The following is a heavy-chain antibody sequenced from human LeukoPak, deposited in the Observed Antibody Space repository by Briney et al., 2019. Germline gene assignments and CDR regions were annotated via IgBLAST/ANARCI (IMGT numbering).Heavy chain of an antibody. V-gene: IGHV3-66*01. Sequence: GGSLRLSCEVSGFTVSSNYMSWVRQAPGKGLEWLSVIYSSGNTYYADSVKGRFTIARDNSKNTLYLQMNSLRAEDTAVYYCARDRNGAVSGYNWFDPWGQGTLVTVSS. CDR3: ARDRNGAVSGYNWFDP. CDR1: GFTVSSNY. D-gene: IGHD1-1*01. J-gene: IGHJ5*02. CDR2: IYSSGNT.